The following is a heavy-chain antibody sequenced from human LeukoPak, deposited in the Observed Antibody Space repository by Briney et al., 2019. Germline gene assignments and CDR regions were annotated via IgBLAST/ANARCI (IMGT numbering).Heavy chain of an antibody. D-gene: IGHD3-10*01. CDR2: INHSGST. V-gene: IGHV4-34*01. Sequence: SETLSLTCAVYGGSFSAYYWSWIRQPPGKGLEWIGEINHSGSTNYNPSLKSRVTISVDTSKNQFSLKLSSVTAADTAVYYCARLLRGVTYYWGQGTLVTVSS. CDR3: ARLLRGVTYY. CDR1: GGSFSAYY. J-gene: IGHJ4*02.